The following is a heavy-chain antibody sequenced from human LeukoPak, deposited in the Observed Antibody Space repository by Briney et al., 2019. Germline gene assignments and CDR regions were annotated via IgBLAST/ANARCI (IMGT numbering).Heavy chain of an antibody. Sequence: SVKVSCKASGGTGSSYAISWVRQAPGQGLEWMGGIIPIFGTANYAQKFQGRVTITADESTSTAYMELSSLRSEDTAVYYCARVGSIAVAGPLFDYWGQGTLVTVSS. CDR2: IIPIFGTA. V-gene: IGHV1-69*13. CDR1: GGTGSSYA. D-gene: IGHD6-19*01. CDR3: ARVGSIAVAGPLFDY. J-gene: IGHJ4*02.